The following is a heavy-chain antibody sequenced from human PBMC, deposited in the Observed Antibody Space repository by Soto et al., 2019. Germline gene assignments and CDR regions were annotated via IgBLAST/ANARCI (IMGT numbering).Heavy chain of an antibody. D-gene: IGHD2-21*01. Sequence: EVQLVESGGGLVQPGGSLRLSCAASGFTFSSYWMHWVRQAPGKGLVWVSRINSDGSSTSYADSVKGRFTISRDNAKNTLYLQMNSLRAEDTAVYYCARDAKIAYGGGDCYSDWFDPWGQGTLVTVSS. CDR3: ARDAKIAYGGGDCYSDWFDP. V-gene: IGHV3-74*01. J-gene: IGHJ5*02. CDR2: INSDGSST. CDR1: GFTFSSYW.